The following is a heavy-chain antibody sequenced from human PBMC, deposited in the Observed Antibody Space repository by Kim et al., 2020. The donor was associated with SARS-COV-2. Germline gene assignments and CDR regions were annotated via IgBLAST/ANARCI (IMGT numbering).Heavy chain of an antibody. V-gene: IGHV3-23*01. CDR2: ITNSGGDS. CDR3: ANLRYDY. J-gene: IGHJ4*02. Sequence: GGSLRLSCAASGFTFNNYAMNWVRQAPGKGLQWVSHITNSGGDSFYADSVKGRFTISRDNSKNTLFLQMNNLRAEDTAIYYCANLRYDYWGRGALVAVSS. CDR1: GFTFNNYA. D-gene: IGHD1-26*01.